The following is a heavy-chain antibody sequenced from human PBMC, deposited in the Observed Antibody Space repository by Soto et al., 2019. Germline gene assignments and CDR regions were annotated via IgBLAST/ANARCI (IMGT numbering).Heavy chain of an antibody. Sequence: ASVNVSCKASGYTFSTHAMHWVRQAPGQSLEWMGWINGGTGQTKHSHRFQDRLSITRDTSASTAYMELSSLTSEDTAVYYCARGKGMEENYYYYGLDIWGQGTTVTVS. CDR1: GYTFSTHA. CDR2: INGGTGQT. CDR3: ARGKGMEENYYYYGLDI. J-gene: IGHJ6*02. V-gene: IGHV1-3*01. D-gene: IGHD1-1*01.